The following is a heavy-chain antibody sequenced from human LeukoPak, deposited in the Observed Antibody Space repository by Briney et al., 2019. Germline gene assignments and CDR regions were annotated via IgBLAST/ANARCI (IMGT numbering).Heavy chain of an antibody. V-gene: IGHV4-39*01. CDR1: GSSITCVSYY. J-gene: IGHJ4*02. Sequence: SETLSLTCHIPGSSITCVSYYSGWIRHPPGKPLECVGDIYYTGSTYYSPSLRSRFTMSVHTSENQFSLRLNSVTAVDTAVYYCARRWGNIVGVTYEYWGQGTLVTVSS. CDR2: IYYTGST. CDR3: ARRWGNIVGVTYEY. D-gene: IGHD3-16*01.